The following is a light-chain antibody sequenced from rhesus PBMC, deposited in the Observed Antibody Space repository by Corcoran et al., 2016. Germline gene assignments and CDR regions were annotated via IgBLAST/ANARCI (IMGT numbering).Light chain of an antibody. CDR3: QQYTTAPFT. CDR2: TSS. J-gene: IGKJ3*01. Sequence: DIQMTQSPSSLSASVGDRVTITWRASQGISSWLAWYQQKPGNAPKLLINTSSSLQSGVPSRFSGSGSGTDFTLTISSLQPADFATYYCQQYTTAPFTFGPGTKLDIK. CDR1: QGISSW. V-gene: IGKV1-21*01.